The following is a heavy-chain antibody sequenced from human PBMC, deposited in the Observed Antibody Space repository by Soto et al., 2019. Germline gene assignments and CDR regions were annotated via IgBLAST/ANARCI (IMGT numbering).Heavy chain of an antibody. CDR3: TTSYYYDSRGYLGYYVYGMDV. CDR1: GFTFSDSI. V-gene: IGHV3-73*01. CDR2: IRSKANSYAT. J-gene: IGHJ6*02. D-gene: IGHD3-22*01. Sequence: EGSLRLSCAVSGFTFSDSIIHWVRQASGKGLEWVGRIRSKANSYATTYAASVKGGFTISRDDSKNTAYLQMNSLKTEDTAVYYCTTSYYYDSRGYLGYYVYGMDVWGQVTTFTVSS.